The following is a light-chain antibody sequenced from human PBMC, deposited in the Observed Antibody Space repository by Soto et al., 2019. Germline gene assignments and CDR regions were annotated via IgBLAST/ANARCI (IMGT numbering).Light chain of an antibody. CDR2: GAS. CDR3: QQYAGWPRT. V-gene: IGKV3-15*01. Sequence: ETVLTQSPATLSVSPGDRVTLSCRGSQSIGTNLLWLQQSPGQPPRLLISGASDRVAGVPDRFSGSGSGTDFTLTISGLQSEDCAVYYCQQYAGWPRTFGQGTKLEIK. J-gene: IGKJ2*01. CDR1: QSIGTN.